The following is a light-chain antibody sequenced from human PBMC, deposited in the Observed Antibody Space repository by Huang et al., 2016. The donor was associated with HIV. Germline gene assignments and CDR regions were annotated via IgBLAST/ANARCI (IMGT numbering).Light chain of an antibody. Sequence: DIQMTQSPSSLSASVGDRVTITCRASQGVDNSLAWYQHIAGKAPRLLVYDAALLQNGVPPRFSGSGSGTDFTLTISSLQPEDFATYYCQQYYVTRTFGLGTKVEIK. CDR3: QQYYVTRT. CDR2: DAA. CDR1: QGVDNS. J-gene: IGKJ1*01. V-gene: IGKV1-NL1*01.